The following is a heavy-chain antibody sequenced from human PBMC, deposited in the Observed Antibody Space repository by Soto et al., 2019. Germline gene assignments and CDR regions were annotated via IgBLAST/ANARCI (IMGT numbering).Heavy chain of an antibody. Sequence: PGESLKISCNSSGYSFTRYWNGLVRQMPGKGLVWIWIMYPGDSETRYRPSFEGQVTISGDNSIKTAYLEWSRLKAEDSGMYYCALHAGFTYGIDYWGPGXLVTVSS. D-gene: IGHD5-18*01. CDR3: ALHAGFTYGIDY. J-gene: IGHJ4*02. V-gene: IGHV5-51*01. CDR2: MYPGDSET. CDR1: GYSFTRYW.